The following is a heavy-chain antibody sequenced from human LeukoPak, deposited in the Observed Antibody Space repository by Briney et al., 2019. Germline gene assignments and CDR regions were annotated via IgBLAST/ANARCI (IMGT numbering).Heavy chain of an antibody. CDR3: ARDGVGKRSFMDV. CDR2: INPSGGST. D-gene: IGHD3-10*01. J-gene: IGHJ6*02. CDR1: GYTFTSYY. Sequence: GASVKVSCKASGYTFTSYYMHWVRQAPGQGLEWMGIINPSGGSTSYAQKFQGRVTMTRDTSTSTVYTELSSLRSEDTAVCYCARDGVGKRSFMDVWGQGTTVTVSS. V-gene: IGHV1-46*01.